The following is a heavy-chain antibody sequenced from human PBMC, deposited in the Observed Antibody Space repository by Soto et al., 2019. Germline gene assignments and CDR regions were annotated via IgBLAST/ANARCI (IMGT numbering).Heavy chain of an antibody. Sequence: QLQLQESGSGLVKPSQTLSLTCAVSGGSISSGGYSWSWIRQPPGKGLEWIGYIYPSGSPYYNPSLKSRVTISVDRSKHQCSLKLSSVTAADTAVYYCARAAKVYYDSSEDYFDYWGQGTLVTVSS. V-gene: IGHV4-30-2*01. CDR3: ARAAKVYYDSSEDYFDY. J-gene: IGHJ4*02. CDR1: GGSISSGGYS. CDR2: IYPSGSP. D-gene: IGHD3-22*01.